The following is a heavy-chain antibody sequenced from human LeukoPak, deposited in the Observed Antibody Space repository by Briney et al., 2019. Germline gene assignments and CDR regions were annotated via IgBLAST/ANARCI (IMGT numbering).Heavy chain of an antibody. J-gene: IGHJ5*02. Sequence: SETLSLTCTVSGYSISSGYYWGWIRQPPGKGLEWIGSIYHSGSTYYNPSLKSRVTISVDTSKNQFSLKLSSVTAADTAVYYCARVRAVCSGGSCRFDPWGQGTLVTVSS. CDR2: IYHSGST. CDR3: ARVRAVCSGGSCRFDP. V-gene: IGHV4-38-2*02. CDR1: GYSISSGYY. D-gene: IGHD2-15*01.